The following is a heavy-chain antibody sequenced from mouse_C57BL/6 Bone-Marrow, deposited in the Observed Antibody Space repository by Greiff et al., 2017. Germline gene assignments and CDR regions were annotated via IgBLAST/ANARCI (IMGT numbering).Heavy chain of an antibody. CDR3: ARKESYYVSSYRY. Sequence: QVQLQQPGAELVKPGASVQMSCKASGYTFTSYWITWVKQRPGQGLEWNGDIYPGSGSTNYNEKFKSKATLTVDTSSSTAYMQLSSLTSEDSAVYYCARKESYYVSSYRYWRQGATLTVFS. J-gene: IGHJ2*01. D-gene: IGHD1-1*01. CDR1: GYTFTSYW. V-gene: IGHV1-55*01. CDR2: IYPGSGST.